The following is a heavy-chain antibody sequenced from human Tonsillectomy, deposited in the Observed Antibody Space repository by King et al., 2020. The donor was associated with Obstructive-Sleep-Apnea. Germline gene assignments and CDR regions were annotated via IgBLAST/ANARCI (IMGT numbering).Heavy chain of an antibody. D-gene: IGHD3-22*01. V-gene: IGHV4-59*08. Sequence: VQLQESGPGLVKPSETLSLTCTVSGGSISSHYWSWIRQPPGKGLEWIGYIYYSGSTNYNPSLKSRVTISVDTSKNQFSLKLNSVTAADTAVYYCARLAPDDSSGYYSLDYWGHGTLVTVSS. CDR1: GGSISSHY. CDR3: ARLAPDDSSGYYSLDY. J-gene: IGHJ4*01. CDR2: IYYSGST.